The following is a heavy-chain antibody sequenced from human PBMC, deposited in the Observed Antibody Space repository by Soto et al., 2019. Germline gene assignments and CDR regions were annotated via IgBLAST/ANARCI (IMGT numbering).Heavy chain of an antibody. CDR2: IYYSGST. V-gene: IGHV4-31*03. J-gene: IGHJ4*02. Sequence: SETLSLTCTVSGGSISSGGYYWSWIRQHPGKGLEWIGYIYYSGSTYYNPSLKSRVTISVDTSKNQFSLKLSSVTAADTAVYYCARENLWELRFALDDWGQGTLVTVSS. CDR3: ARENLWELRFALDD. D-gene: IGHD1-26*01. CDR1: GGSISSGGYY.